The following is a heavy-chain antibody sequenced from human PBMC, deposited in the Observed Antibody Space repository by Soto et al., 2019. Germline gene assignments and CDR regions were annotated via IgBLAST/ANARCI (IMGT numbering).Heavy chain of an antibody. D-gene: IGHD7-27*01. J-gene: IGHJ4*02. CDR2: IYSGGST. CDR1: GFTVSSNY. CDR3: VRELGLAY. Sequence: PGGSLRLSCAASGFTVSSNYMSWVRQAPGKGLEWVSVIYSGGSTYYADSVKGRFTIARDNGQNSLSLQINSLRVEDTAVYYCVRELGLAYWGQGALVTVSS. V-gene: IGHV3-53*01.